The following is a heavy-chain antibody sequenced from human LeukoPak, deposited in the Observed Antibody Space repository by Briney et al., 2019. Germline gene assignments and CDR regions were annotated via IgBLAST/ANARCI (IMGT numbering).Heavy chain of an antibody. CDR2: INLSGGST. Sequence: ASVKASCKASGYTFTSYYMHWVRQAPGQGLEWMGKINLSGGSTTYAQKFQGRVTMTRDTSTSTVYMELSSLRSEDTAVYYCARDYVDDIPMIKDYRGQGTLVTVSS. CDR3: ARDYVDDIPMIKDY. J-gene: IGHJ4*02. D-gene: IGHD2-8*01. V-gene: IGHV1-46*01. CDR1: GYTFTSYY.